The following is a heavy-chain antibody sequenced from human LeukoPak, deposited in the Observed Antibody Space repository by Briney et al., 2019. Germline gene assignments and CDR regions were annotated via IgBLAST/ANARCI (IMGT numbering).Heavy chain of an antibody. CDR3: ARGSGYTFGSNSFDY. CDR1: GYTFTDYY. V-gene: IGHV1-2*02. CDR2: INPNSGGA. D-gene: IGHD5-18*01. Sequence: GASVTVSCKASGYTFTDYYIHWVRQAPGQGLEWMGWINPNSGGANYAQSFQGRVTMPSDTSSRTAYMELSSLTSDDTAVYYCARGSGYTFGSNSFDYWGQGTLVTVSS. J-gene: IGHJ4*02.